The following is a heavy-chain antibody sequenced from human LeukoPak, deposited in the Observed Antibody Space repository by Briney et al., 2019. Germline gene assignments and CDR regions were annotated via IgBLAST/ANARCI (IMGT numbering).Heavy chain of an antibody. CDR1: GFTFSSYA. CDR2: ISGSGGST. CDR3: AKDHFMSGWYGAFDI. D-gene: IGHD6-19*01. Sequence: PGGSLRLSCAASGFTFSSYAMSWVRQAPGKGLEWVSAISGSGGSTYYADSVKGRFTISRDNAKNTLYLQMNSLRAEDTAVYYCAKDHFMSGWYGAFDIWGQGTMVTVSS. J-gene: IGHJ3*02. V-gene: IGHV3-23*01.